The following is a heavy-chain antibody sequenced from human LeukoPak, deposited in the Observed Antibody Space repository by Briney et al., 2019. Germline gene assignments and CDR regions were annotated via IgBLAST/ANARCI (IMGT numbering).Heavy chain of an antibody. J-gene: IGHJ6*02. V-gene: IGHV3-53*01. CDR2: IYSGGST. Sequence: GGSLRLSCAASGFTVSSNYMSWVRQAPGKGLEWVSVIYSGGSTYYADSVKGRFAISRDNSKNTLHLQMNSLRAEDTAVYYCASCDPYYYYGMDVWGQGTTVTVSS. CDR1: GFTVSSNY. CDR3: ASCDPYYYYGMDV.